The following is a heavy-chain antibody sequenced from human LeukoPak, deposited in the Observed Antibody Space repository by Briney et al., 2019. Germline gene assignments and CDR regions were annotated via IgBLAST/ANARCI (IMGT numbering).Heavy chain of an antibody. Sequence: ASVKVSCKASGYTFTSYGISWVRQAPGQGLEWMGWISAYNGNTNYAQKLQGRVTMTTDTSTSTAYMELRSLRSDDTAVYYCARADDSSGYYYGPAEYFQHWGQGTLVTVSS. CDR3: ARADDSSGYYYGPAEYFQH. CDR1: GYTFTSYG. D-gene: IGHD3-22*01. J-gene: IGHJ1*01. V-gene: IGHV1-18*01. CDR2: ISAYNGNT.